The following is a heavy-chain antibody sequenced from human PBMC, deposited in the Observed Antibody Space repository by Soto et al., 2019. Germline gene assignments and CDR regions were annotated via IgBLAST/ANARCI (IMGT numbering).Heavy chain of an antibody. Sequence: ASVKVSCKASGYTFTSYDMHWVRQAPGQGLEWMGIINPSGGSTSYAQKFQGRVTMTRDTSTSTVYMELSSLRSEDTAVYYCARDGLDYYDSSGYWDYWGQGTQVTVSS. CDR1: GYTFTSYD. J-gene: IGHJ4*02. D-gene: IGHD3-22*01. V-gene: IGHV1-46*01. CDR2: INPSGGST. CDR3: ARDGLDYYDSSGYWDY.